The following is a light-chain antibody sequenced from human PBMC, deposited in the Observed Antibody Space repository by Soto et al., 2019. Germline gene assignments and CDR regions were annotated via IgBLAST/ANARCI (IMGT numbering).Light chain of an antibody. CDR2: GAS. Sequence: EIVMTQSPATLSVSPGERATLSCRASQSVSSKLAWYQQKPGQAPRVLIFGASTRAAGIPARFSGSGSGTEFTLTISSLQSEDFAVYYWQHYIDWPPTWTFGQGTRVEIK. CDR3: QHYIDWPPTWT. V-gene: IGKV3-15*01. J-gene: IGKJ1*01. CDR1: QSVSSK.